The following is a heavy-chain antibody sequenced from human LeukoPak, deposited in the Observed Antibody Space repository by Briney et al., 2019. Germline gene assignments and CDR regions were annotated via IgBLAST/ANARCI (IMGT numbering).Heavy chain of an antibody. CDR1: GGTISSYY. J-gene: IGHJ4*02. Sequence: SETLSLTCSISGGTISSYYWSWIRQPAGKGLEWIGRIYTSGSTNYNPSLKSRVTMSVDTSKKQFSLKLTSVTAADTAVYYCARSVVADKPHALWGRGTLVTVSS. V-gene: IGHV4-4*07. D-gene: IGHD2-15*01. CDR2: IYTSGST. CDR3: ARSVVADKPHAL.